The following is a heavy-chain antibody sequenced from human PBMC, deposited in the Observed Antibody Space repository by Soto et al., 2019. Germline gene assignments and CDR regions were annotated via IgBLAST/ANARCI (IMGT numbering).Heavy chain of an antibody. CDR2: ISSSSSTI. V-gene: IGHV3-48*02. CDR3: VRGGAFKFDD. D-gene: IGHD3-16*01. Sequence: EVQLVESGGRLVQPGGSLRLSCAASGFTLSSYSMNWARQAPGKGLEWVSYISSSSSTIYYADSVTGRFTISRVNAKNTLYLHMNSLGDEGTAVYYCVRGGAFKFDDWGQGTLVTVSS. CDR1: GFTLSSYS. J-gene: IGHJ4*02.